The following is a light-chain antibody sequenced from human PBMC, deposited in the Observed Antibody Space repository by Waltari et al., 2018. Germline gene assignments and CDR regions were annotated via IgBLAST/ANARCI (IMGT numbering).Light chain of an antibody. Sequence: SYELTQPSSVSVSPGQTARITCSGNVLADRHARWFQQKPGQAPVLLIYKDTERPSGFPVRFAGSSSGTTVTLTIRGAQVEDEADYYCYSAADNSEMFGGGTKLTVL. CDR1: VLADRH. CDR3: YSAADNSEM. V-gene: IGLV3-27*01. J-gene: IGLJ3*02. CDR2: KDT.